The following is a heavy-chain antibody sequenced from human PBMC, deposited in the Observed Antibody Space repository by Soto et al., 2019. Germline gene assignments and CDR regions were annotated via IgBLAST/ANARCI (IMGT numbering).Heavy chain of an antibody. D-gene: IGHD6-19*01. J-gene: IGHJ4*02. Sequence: PGGSLRLSCAASGFTFSSYAMHWVRQAPGKGLEWVAVISYDGSNKYYADSVKGRFTISRDNSKNTLYLQMNSLRAEDTAVYYCAKGKIAVAGGYFDYWGQGTPVTVSS. V-gene: IGHV3-30-3*01. CDR2: ISYDGSNK. CDR1: GFTFSSYA. CDR3: AKGKIAVAGGYFDY.